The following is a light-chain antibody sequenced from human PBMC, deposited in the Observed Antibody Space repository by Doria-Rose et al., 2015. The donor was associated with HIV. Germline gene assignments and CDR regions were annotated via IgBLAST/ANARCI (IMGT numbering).Light chain of an antibody. V-gene: IGKV3-20*01. J-gene: IGKJ1*01. CDR2: DGS. CDR1: QSFSSTY. CDR3: HQYGTSWT. Sequence: PGERATLSCRASQSFSSTYLAWYQQKPGQAPSLLIYDGSTRAAGIPDRFSASGSGTDFTLTINRLEPEDFALYYCHQYGTSWTFGQGTKVEI.